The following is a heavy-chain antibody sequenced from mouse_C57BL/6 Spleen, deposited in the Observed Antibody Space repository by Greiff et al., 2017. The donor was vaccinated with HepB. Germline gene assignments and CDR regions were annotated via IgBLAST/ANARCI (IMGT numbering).Heavy chain of an antibody. D-gene: IGHD2-12*01. J-gene: IGHJ1*03. CDR1: GYTFTSYW. CDR2: IDPSDSET. CDR3: AREVYSHWYFDV. V-gene: IGHV1-52*01. Sequence: QVQLQQPGAELVRPGSSVKLSCKASGYTFTSYWMHWVKQRPIQGLEWIGNIDPSDSETHYNQKFKDKATLTVDKSSSTAYMQLSSLTSEDSAVYYCAREVYSHWYFDVWGTVTTVTVSS.